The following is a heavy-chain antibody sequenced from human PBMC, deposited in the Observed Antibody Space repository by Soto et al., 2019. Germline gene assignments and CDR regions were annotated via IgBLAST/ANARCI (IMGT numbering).Heavy chain of an antibody. CDR3: ARTGTYYDFWSGPIYYYGMDV. Sequence: PSETLSLTCTVSGGSISSGDYYWSWIRQPPGKGLEWIGYIYYSGSTYYNPSLKSRVTRSVDTSKNQFSLKLSSVTAADTAVYYCARTGTYYDFWSGPIYYYGMDVWGQGTTVTVSS. CDR1: GGSISSGDYY. V-gene: IGHV4-30-4*01. CDR2: IYYSGST. J-gene: IGHJ6*01. D-gene: IGHD3-3*01.